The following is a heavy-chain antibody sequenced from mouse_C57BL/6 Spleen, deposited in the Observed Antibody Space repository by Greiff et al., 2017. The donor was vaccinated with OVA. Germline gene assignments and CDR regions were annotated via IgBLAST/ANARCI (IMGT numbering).Heavy chain of an antibody. CDR2: ISSGSSTI. CDR1: GFTFSDHG. CDR3: ARDDYAPWWYFDV. J-gene: IGHJ1*03. Sequence: EVKLMESGGGLVKPGGSLKLSCAASGFTFSDHGMHWVRQAPEKGLEWVAYISSGSSTIYYADTVKGRFTISRDNAKNTLFLQMTSLRSEDTAMYYCARDDYAPWWYFDVWGTGTTVTVSS. D-gene: IGHD2-4*01. V-gene: IGHV5-17*01.